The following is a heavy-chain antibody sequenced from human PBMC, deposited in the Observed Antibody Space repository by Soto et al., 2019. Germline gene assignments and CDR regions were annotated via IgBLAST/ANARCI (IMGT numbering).Heavy chain of an antibody. J-gene: IGHJ4*02. CDR2: ISYTGSA. D-gene: IGHD6-19*01. CDR3: ATGGGWLQNSNLRGLYFDY. Sequence: QSLTFSVSGGSIRGSYCSWIRQPPEKGLEWIASISYTGSATHNPSLKSRVSVSVDTTENQCSLKLTSVTAADTATYYCATGGGWLQNSNLRGLYFDYWGQGALVTVSS. CDR1: GGSIRGSY. V-gene: IGHV4-59*01.